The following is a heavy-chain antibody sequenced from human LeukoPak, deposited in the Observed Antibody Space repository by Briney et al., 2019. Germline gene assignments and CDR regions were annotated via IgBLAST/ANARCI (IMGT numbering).Heavy chain of an antibody. CDR1: GGSFSGYY. D-gene: IGHD6-6*01. Sequence: SETLSLTCAVYGGSFSGYYWSWIRQPPGKGLEWIGEINHSGSTNYNPSLKSRVTISVDTSKNQFSLKLSSVTAADTAVYYCARRIEYSSSSTHHYWGQGTLVTVSS. J-gene: IGHJ4*02. CDR3: ARRIEYSSSSTHHY. V-gene: IGHV4-34*01. CDR2: INHSGST.